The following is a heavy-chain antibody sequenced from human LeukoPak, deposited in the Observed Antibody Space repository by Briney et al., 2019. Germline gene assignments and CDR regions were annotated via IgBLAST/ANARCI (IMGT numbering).Heavy chain of an antibody. V-gene: IGHV4-34*01. J-gene: IGHJ5*02. CDR1: GGSFSGYY. D-gene: IGHD3-3*01. Sequence: PSETLSLTCAVYGGSFSGYYWSWIRQPPGKGLEWIGEINHSGSTNYNPSLKSRVTISVDTSKNQFSLKLSSVTAADTAVYYCARSYYDFWSRNWFDPWGQGTLSPSPQ. CDR3: ARSYYDFWSRNWFDP. CDR2: INHSGST.